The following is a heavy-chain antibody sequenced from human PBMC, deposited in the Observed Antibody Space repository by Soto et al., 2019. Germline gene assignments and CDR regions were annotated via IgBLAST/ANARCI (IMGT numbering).Heavy chain of an antibody. D-gene: IGHD3-10*01. CDR2: MYYSGST. CDR3: ARHNYGSGSTYFDY. V-gene: IGHV4-61*01. CDR1: GGSVSSGSYY. J-gene: IGHJ4*02. Sequence: SETLSLTCTVSGGSVSSGSYYWSWIRQPPGKGLEWIGYMYYSGSTKYNPSLKSRVTISVDTSKNQFSLKLNSMTAADTAVYYCARHNYGSGSTYFDYWGQGTLVTVSS.